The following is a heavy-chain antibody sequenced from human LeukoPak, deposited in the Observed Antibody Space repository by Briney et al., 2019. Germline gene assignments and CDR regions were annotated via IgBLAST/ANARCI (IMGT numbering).Heavy chain of an antibody. CDR1: GFSFSDYY. CDR3: ARAGYYDVFTGYFD. J-gene: IGHJ4*02. V-gene: IGHV3-11*01. D-gene: IGHD3-9*01. CDR2: ISSGGDTI. Sequence: GRSLRLSCAASGFSFSDYYMTWIRQSPGKGLEWVSFISSGGDTIYYADSVKGRFIISRDNAKNSLYLQMNSLRAEDTAMYYCARAGYYDVFTGYFDWGQGTLVTVSS.